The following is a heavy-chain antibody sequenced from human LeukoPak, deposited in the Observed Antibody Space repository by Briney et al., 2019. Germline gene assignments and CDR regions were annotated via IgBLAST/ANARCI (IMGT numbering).Heavy chain of an antibody. CDR2: IYTSGST. Sequence: PSETLSLTCTVSGGSISSYYWSWIRQPAGKGLEWIGRIYTSGSTNYNPSPKSRVTMSVDTSKNQFSLKLSSVTAADTAVYYCAREEGIGYCSSTSCYKGGSFDPWGQGTLVTVSS. D-gene: IGHD2-2*02. J-gene: IGHJ5*02. CDR1: GGSISSYY. V-gene: IGHV4-4*07. CDR3: AREEGIGYCSSTSCYKGGSFDP.